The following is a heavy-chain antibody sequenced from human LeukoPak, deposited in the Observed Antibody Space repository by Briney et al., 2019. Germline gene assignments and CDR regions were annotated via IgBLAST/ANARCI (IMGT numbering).Heavy chain of an antibody. Sequence: PGGSLRLSCVTSGFTFSSYGMHWVRQVPGKGLEWVAVISYDAEGDYHVDSVKGRFTISRDNSKNTLYLQMNSLRAEDTAVYYCARDPSFGAIDYWGQGTLVAVSS. CDR2: ISYDAEGD. J-gene: IGHJ4*02. V-gene: IGHV3-30*03. CDR3: ARDPSFGAIDY. D-gene: IGHD3-10*01. CDR1: GFTFSSYG.